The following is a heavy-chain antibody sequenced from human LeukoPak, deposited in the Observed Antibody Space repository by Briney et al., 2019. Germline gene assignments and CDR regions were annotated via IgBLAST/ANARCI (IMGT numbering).Heavy chain of an antibody. J-gene: IGHJ5*02. CDR3: ATVAAAGTGGWFDP. Sequence: GSLRLSCAASEFTFSSYWVHWVRQAPGRGLVWVSRINPDGSTTNYADSVKGRFTISRDNAKNTLYLQMNSLRAEDTAVYYCATVAAAGTGGWFDPWGQGTLVTVSS. CDR2: INPDGSTT. CDR1: EFTFSSYW. D-gene: IGHD6-13*01. V-gene: IGHV3-74*01.